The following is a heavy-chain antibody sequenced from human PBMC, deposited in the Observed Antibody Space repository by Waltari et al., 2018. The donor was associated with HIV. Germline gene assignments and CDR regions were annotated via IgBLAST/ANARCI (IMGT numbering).Heavy chain of an antibody. J-gene: IGHJ4*02. Sequence: QAQLAESGGDWVRPGGSLRLSCAVSGFRVRDYHRAWIRQAPGRVLEWISKIQFDGTISYADSVKGRLTISRDSITNAVHLQMNSLRVEDTARYYCARDPPDGYGHFDSWGLGTLVTVSS. D-gene: IGHD5-12*01. CDR2: IQFDGTI. V-gene: IGHV3-11*01. CDR1: GFRVRDYH. CDR3: ARDPPDGYGHFDS.